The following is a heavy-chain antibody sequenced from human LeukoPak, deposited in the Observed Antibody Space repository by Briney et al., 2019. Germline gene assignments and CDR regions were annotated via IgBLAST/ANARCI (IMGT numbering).Heavy chain of an antibody. V-gene: IGHV3-23*01. CDR3: VXVAVAGNLNNWFDP. Sequence: GGSLRLSCAASGXTFXNRXXTWXXQAXGKGLEWVSFISGNAGTTYYAXSVKGRFTISRDNSKNTLYLQMNSLRAEDTAVYYCVXVAVAGNLNNWFDPWGQGTLVTVSS. CDR1: GXTFXNRX. CDR2: ISGNAGTT. J-gene: IGHJ5*02. D-gene: IGHD6-19*01.